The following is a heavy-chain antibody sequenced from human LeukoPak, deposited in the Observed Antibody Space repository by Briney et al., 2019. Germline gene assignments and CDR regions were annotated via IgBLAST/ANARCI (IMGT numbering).Heavy chain of an antibody. Sequence: ASVKVSCKASGYTFTGYYMHWVRQAPGQGLEWMGWINPNSGGTNYAQKFQGRVTMTRDTSISTAYMELSRLTYEDTAVYYCAREFYCSSSSCYTYFYYMDVWGKGTTATVSS. J-gene: IGHJ6*03. V-gene: IGHV1-2*02. CDR2: INPNSGGT. CDR1: GYTFTGYY. D-gene: IGHD2-2*02. CDR3: AREFYCSSSSCYTYFYYMDV.